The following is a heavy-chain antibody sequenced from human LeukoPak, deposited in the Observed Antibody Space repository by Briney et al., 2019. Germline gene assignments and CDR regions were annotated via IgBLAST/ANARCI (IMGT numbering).Heavy chain of an antibody. D-gene: IGHD1-7*01. J-gene: IGHJ5*02. V-gene: IGHV4-59*01. CDR2: IYYSGST. Sequence: SETLSLTCTVSGGSISSYYWSWIRQPPGKGLEWIGYIYYSGSTNYNPSLKSRVTISVDTSKNQFSLKLSSVTAADTAVYYCARDRSVNWNYPSNWFDPWGQGTLVTVSS. CDR1: GGSISSYY. CDR3: ARDRSVNWNYPSNWFDP.